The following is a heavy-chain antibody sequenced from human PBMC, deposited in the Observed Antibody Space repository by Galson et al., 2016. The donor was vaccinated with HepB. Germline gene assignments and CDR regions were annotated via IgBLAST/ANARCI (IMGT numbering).Heavy chain of an antibody. CDR1: NDSVRSDHHL. D-gene: IGHD2-21*02. CDR2: VVYIGST. Sequence: SETLSLTCTVSNDSVRSDHHLWSWIRQPPGKGLEWIGHVVYIGSTSYNPSLESRATISIDISKNQYSLRLNFVTAADTALYYCAREAYGRDSKGDGHHGGQGTLVAVSS. J-gene: IGHJ1*01. CDR3: AREAYGRDSKGDGHH. V-gene: IGHV4-61*01.